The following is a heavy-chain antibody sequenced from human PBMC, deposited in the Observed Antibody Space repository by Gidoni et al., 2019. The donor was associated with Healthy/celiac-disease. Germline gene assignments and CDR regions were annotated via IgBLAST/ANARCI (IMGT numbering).Heavy chain of an antibody. Sequence: EVQLVESGGGLIQPGGSLRPPCAPSGFTVSSNYMRWVRQAPGKGLEWVSVIYSGGSTYYADSVKGRFTISRDNSKNTLYLQMNSLRAEDTAVYYCARDLVPAAMSYYYYGMDVWGQGTTVTVSS. D-gene: IGHD2-2*01. CDR1: GFTVSSNY. CDR3: ARDLVPAAMSYYYYGMDV. J-gene: IGHJ6*02. CDR2: IYSGGST. V-gene: IGHV3-53*01.